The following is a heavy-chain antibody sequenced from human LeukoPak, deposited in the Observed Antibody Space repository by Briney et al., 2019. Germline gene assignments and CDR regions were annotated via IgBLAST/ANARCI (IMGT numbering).Heavy chain of an antibody. CDR1: GYTFTGYY. CDR3: ATLNSSGWYYFDY. V-gene: IGHV1-2*06. D-gene: IGHD6-19*01. CDR2: INPNSGGT. J-gene: IGHJ4*02. Sequence: ASVKVSCKASGYTFTGYYMHWLRQAPGQGLEWMGRINPNSGGTNYAQKFQGRVTMTRDTSISTAYMELSRLRSDDTAVYYCATLNSSGWYYFDYWGQGTLVTVSS.